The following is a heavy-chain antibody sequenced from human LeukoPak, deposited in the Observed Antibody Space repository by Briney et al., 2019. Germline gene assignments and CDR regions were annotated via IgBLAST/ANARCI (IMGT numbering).Heavy chain of an antibody. CDR1: GFTFMSYS. CDR2: ISSGSNTI. Sequence: GGSLRLSCAASGFTFMSYSMNWVRQAPGKGLEWVSYISSGSNTIYYADSVKGRFTISRDNAKNSLHLQMSSLRAEDTAVYYCVGGDYWGQGTLVTVSS. CDR3: VGGDY. V-gene: IGHV3-48*01. J-gene: IGHJ4*02.